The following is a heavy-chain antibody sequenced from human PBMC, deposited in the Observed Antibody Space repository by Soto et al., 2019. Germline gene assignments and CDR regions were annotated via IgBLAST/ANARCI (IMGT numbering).Heavy chain of an antibody. J-gene: IGHJ1*01. CDR2: INAGSGNT. CDR3: ARAASIAASGIFFQH. CDR1: GYTFTSHA. D-gene: IGHD3-3*02. V-gene: IGHV1-3*01. Sequence: QVQLVQSGAEVKEPGASMKVSCKASGYTFTSHAIHWVRQAPGQRLEWMGRINAGSGNTRYSETFQFRVAMTRYTSATTADMELSSLRSEYTGCYYCARAASIAASGIFFQHWGQGTPVIVSS.